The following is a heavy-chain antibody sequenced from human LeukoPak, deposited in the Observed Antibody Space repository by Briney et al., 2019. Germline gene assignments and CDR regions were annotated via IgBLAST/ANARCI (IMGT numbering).Heavy chain of an antibody. V-gene: IGHV3-23*01. CDR3: ARDNLDFWSGDHYFDS. J-gene: IGHJ4*02. CDR2: ISGSGGTT. CDR1: GFTFSRYG. D-gene: IGHD3-3*01. Sequence: GGSLRLSCAASGFTFSRYGMSWVRQAPGQGLEWVSGISGSGGTTYYADYVKGRFTISKDKSKNTLYLQMNSLRAEDTAVYHCARDNLDFWSGDHYFDSWVQGTLVSVSS.